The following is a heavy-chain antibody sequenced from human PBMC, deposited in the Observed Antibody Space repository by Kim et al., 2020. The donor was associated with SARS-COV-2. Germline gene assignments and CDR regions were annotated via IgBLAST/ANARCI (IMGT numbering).Heavy chain of an antibody. Sequence: KFQGRVTLTRDHAASTAYMELSSLRSEDTAVYYCARDSGFSSGWSHSFDYWGQGTLVTVSS. D-gene: IGHD6-19*01. CDR3: ARDSGFSSGWSHSFDY. J-gene: IGHJ4*02. V-gene: IGHV1-3*01.